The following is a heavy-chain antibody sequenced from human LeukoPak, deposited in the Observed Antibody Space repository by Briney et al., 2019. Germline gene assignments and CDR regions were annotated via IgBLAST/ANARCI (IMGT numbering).Heavy chain of an antibody. CDR3: ARDLPRYCSSTSCTYGDY. CDR1: GYTFTSYG. D-gene: IGHD2-2*01. V-gene: IGHV1-18*01. CDR2: ISVYNGNT. Sequence: ASVKVSCKASGYTFTSYGISWVRQAPGQGLEWMGWISVYNGNTNYAQKLQGRVTMTTDTSTSTAYMEPRSLRSDDTAVYYCARDLPRYCSSTSCTYGDYWGQGTLVTVSS. J-gene: IGHJ4*02.